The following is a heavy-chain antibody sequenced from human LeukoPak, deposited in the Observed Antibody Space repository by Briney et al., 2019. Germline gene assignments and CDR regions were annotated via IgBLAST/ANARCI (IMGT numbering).Heavy chain of an antibody. CDR1: GFTFSSYA. V-gene: IGHV3-23*01. CDR3: ARETVVWFGELSEYYFDY. CDR2: ISGSGGST. J-gene: IGHJ4*02. Sequence: GGSLRLSCAASGFTFSSYAMSWVRQAPGKGLEWVSAISGSGGSTYYADSVKGRFTISRDNSKNTLYLQMGSLRAEDMAVYYCARETVVWFGELSEYYFDYWGQGTLVTVSS. D-gene: IGHD3-10*01.